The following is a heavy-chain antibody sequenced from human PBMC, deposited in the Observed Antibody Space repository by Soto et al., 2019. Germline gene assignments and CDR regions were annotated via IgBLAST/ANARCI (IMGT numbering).Heavy chain of an antibody. CDR2: IWYDGSNK. CDR1: GFTFSSYG. J-gene: IGHJ6*02. V-gene: IGHV3-33*01. Sequence: GGSLRLSCAASGFTFSSYGMHWVRQAPGKGLEWVAVIWYDGSNKYYADSVKARFTISRDNSKNTLYLQMNGLRAEDTAVYYCAREGSGVAGNYYYYGMDVWGQGTTVTVYS. CDR3: AREGSGVAGNYYYYGMDV. D-gene: IGHD6-19*01.